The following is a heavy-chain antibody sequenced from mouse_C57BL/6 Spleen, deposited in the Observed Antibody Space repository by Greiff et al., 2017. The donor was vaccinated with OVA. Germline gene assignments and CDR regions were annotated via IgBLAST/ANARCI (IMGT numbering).Heavy chain of an antibody. V-gene: IGHV1-81*01. D-gene: IGHD2-3*01. J-gene: IGHJ1*03. CDR3: ARSRDGYYVNWYFDV. Sequence: QVQLKQSGAELARPGASVKLSCKASGYTFTSYGISWVKQRTGQGLEWIGEISPRSGNTYYNEKFKGKATLTADKSSSTAYMELRSLTSEDSAVYFCARSRDGYYVNWYFDVWGTGTTVTVSS. CDR2: ISPRSGNT. CDR1: GYTFTSYG.